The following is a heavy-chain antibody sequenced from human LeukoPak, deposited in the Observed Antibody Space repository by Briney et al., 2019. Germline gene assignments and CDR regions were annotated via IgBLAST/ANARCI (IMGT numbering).Heavy chain of an antibody. J-gene: IGHJ4*02. CDR1: GFTFSSYA. CDR3: AKHYYDTSGYTRFDF. V-gene: IGHV3-23*01. D-gene: IGHD3-22*01. Sequence: GGSQRLSCEVSGFTFSSYAMSWVRQAPGKGLEWVSGISGSGGSTYYADSVKGRFTISRDNSKNTLNLQMNSLGVEDTAVYYCAKHYYDTSGYTRFDFWGQGTLVTVSS. CDR2: ISGSGGST.